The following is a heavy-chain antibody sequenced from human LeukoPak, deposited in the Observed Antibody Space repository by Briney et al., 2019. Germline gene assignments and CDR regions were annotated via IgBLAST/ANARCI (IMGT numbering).Heavy chain of an antibody. J-gene: IGHJ4*02. D-gene: IGHD3-9*01. V-gene: IGHV3-21*01. CDR3: ARGDLLRYFDWLFRPGDY. Sequence: GGSLRLSRAASGFTFSSYSMNWVRQAPGKGLEWVSSISSSSSYIYYADSVKGRFTISRDNAKNSLYLQMNSLRAEDTAVYYCARGDLLRYFDWLFRPGDYWGQGTLVTVSP. CDR1: GFTFSSYS. CDR2: ISSSSSYI.